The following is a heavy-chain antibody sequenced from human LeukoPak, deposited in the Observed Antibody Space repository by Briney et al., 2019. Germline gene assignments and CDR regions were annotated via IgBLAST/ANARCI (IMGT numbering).Heavy chain of an antibody. CDR1: GFIFNTYW. J-gene: IGHJ4*02. Sequence: GGSLRLSCAASGFIFNTYWMHWVRQAPGKGLVWASSINTDGSDTTYADSVKGRFTISRDNAKSTMYLQMNSLRAEDTAVYYCASGSGTRGDYLGRGTLVTVSS. D-gene: IGHD2-8*01. V-gene: IGHV3-74*01. CDR2: INTDGSDT. CDR3: ASGSGTRGDY.